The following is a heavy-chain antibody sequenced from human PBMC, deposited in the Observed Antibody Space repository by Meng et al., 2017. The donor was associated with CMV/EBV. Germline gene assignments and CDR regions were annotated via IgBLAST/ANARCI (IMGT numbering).Heavy chain of an antibody. D-gene: IGHD2-21*01. J-gene: IGHJ5*02. CDR1: GYTFTGYY. Sequence: ASVKVSCKASGYTFTGYYMHWVRQAPGQGLEWMGWINPNSGGTNYAQKFQGRVTMTRDTSISTAYMELSRLRSDDTAVYYCARDLCGGDCDWFDPWGQGTLVPSPQ. V-gene: IGHV1-2*02. CDR3: ARDLCGGDCDWFDP. CDR2: INPNSGGT.